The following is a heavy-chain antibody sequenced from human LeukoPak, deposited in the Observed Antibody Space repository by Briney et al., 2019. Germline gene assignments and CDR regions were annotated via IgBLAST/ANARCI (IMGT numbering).Heavy chain of an antibody. CDR1: GGSISSGGYY. CDR2: IYYSGSA. Sequence: SQTLSLTCTVSGGSISSGGYYWSWIRQHPGKGLEWIGYIYYSGSAFYNPSLKSRVTISVGTSKNQFSLKLSSVTAADTAVYYCARDKYCSGGSCYHDAFDIWGQGTMVTVSS. CDR3: ARDKYCSGGSCYHDAFDI. J-gene: IGHJ3*02. V-gene: IGHV4-31*03. D-gene: IGHD2-15*01.